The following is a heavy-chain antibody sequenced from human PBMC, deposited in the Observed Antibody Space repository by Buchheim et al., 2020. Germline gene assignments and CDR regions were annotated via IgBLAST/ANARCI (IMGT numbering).Heavy chain of an antibody. CDR2: MYNSGST. Sequence: QVQLQESGPGLVKPSQTLSLTCTVSGDSMERGGFYWNWIRQHPGMGLEFIGYMYNSGSTYFNPSLRSRVTISADTSKNQFSLKLSSVTAADTAVYFCARGTPRYCFDFWGQGTL. V-gene: IGHV4-31*03. CDR3: ARGTPRYCFDF. CDR1: GDSMERGGFY. J-gene: IGHJ4*02.